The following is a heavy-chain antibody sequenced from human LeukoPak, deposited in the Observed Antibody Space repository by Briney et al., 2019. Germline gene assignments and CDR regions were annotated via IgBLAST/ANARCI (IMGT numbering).Heavy chain of an antibody. CDR2: ISGSGRTI. J-gene: IGHJ4*02. CDR1: GFTFSNYG. CDR3: AKNVMVKRYIDY. V-gene: IGHV3-NL1*01. D-gene: IGHD5-18*01. Sequence: PGGSLRLSCAASGFTFSNYGMHWVRQAPGKGLQWISVISGSGRTIEYEDSVKGRFTISRDNSKNTVSLQMNNLRVEDTAIYYCAKNVMVKRYIDYWGQGTPVTVSS.